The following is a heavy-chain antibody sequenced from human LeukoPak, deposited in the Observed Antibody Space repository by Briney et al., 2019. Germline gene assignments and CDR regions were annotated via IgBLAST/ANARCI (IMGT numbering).Heavy chain of an antibody. Sequence: PSETLSLTCTVSDGFYSGGSINNSGYYWGWIRQPPGKGLEWIGSVYYSGSTYYNPSLKTRVTISRDTSTNQVSLNLSSVTAADTAVYFCASSLVPTINGRGYFDLWGRGTLVTVSS. D-gene: IGHD5-12*01. CDR2: VYYSGST. CDR3: ASSLVPTINGRGYFDL. V-gene: IGHV4-39*01. CDR1: DGFYSGGSINNSGYY. J-gene: IGHJ2*01.